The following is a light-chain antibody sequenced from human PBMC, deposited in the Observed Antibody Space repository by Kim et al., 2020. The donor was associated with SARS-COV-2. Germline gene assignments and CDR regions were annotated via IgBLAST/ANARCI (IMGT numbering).Light chain of an antibody. CDR2: EDA. J-gene: IGLJ2*01. V-gene: IGLV3-1*01. Sequence: SYELTQPPSVSVSPGQTSSITCSGDKVGEKYVYWYQQKAGQSPVLVMYEDAKRPSGIPERFSGSNSGNTATLTISGTQARDEADYYCQASDSGTVVFGGGTQLTVL. CDR3: QASDSGTVV. CDR1: KVGEKY.